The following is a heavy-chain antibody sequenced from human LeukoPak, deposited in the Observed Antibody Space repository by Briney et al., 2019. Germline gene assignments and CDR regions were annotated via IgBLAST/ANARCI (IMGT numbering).Heavy chain of an antibody. Sequence: GGSLRLSCAASGFTCSSYAMSWVRQAPGKGLEWVSAISGGGGSTYYADSVKGRFTISRDNSKNTLYLQMNSLRAEDTAVYYCAKDRASSGWYGAHDYWGQGTLVTVSS. V-gene: IGHV3-23*01. CDR2: ISGGGGST. D-gene: IGHD6-19*01. J-gene: IGHJ4*02. CDR3: AKDRASSGWYGAHDY. CDR1: GFTCSSYA.